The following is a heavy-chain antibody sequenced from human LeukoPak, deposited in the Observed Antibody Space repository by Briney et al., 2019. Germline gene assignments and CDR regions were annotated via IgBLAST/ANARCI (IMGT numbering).Heavy chain of an antibody. CDR3: ARSQYSGSYSIWYYYYYMDV. CDR2: ISAYNGNT. D-gene: IGHD1-26*01. CDR1: GYTFTSYG. Sequence: ASVKVSCKASGYTFTSYGISWVRQAPGQGLEWMGWISAYNGNTNYAQKLQGRVTMTTDTSTSTAYMELRSLRSDDTAVYYCARSQYSGSYSIWYYYYYMDVWGKGTTVTVSS. J-gene: IGHJ6*03. V-gene: IGHV1-18*01.